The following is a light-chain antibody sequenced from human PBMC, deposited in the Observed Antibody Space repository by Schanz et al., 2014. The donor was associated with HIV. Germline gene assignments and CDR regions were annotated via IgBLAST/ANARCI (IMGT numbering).Light chain of an antibody. J-gene: IGLJ3*02. CDR1: SSNIGSNT. V-gene: IGLV1-44*01. Sequence: QSVLTQPPSASGTPGQRVTISCSGSSSNIGSNTVHWHQHLPGTAPRLVIYNTFHRPSGVPDRFSGSQSGTSASLAISGLQSEDEADFYCATWDDSLNGWVFGGGTKLPVL. CDR2: NTF. CDR3: ATWDDSLNGWV.